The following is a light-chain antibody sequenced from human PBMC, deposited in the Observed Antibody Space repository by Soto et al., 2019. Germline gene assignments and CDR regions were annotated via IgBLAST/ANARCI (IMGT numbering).Light chain of an antibody. CDR3: QQYGNLLWT. Sequence: DIQMPQSPYSLSASVGDRVTITCQASQDINNYLNWYQQKPGKAPKLLIYDASNLEAVVPSRFSGGGSGTDFTFTISSLHTEDIATYYCQQYGNLLWTFGQGTKVEIK. V-gene: IGKV1-33*01. J-gene: IGKJ1*01. CDR2: DAS. CDR1: QDINNY.